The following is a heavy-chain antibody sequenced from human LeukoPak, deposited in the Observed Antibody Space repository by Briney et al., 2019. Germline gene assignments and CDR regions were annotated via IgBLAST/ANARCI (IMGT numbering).Heavy chain of an antibody. J-gene: IGHJ4*02. Sequence: PGGSLRLSCAASGFTFSSYSMDWVRQAPGKGLEWVSSISSSSSYIYYADSVKGRFTISRDNAKNSLYLQMNSLRAEDTAVYYCARALLTDSGKDYWGQGTLVTVSS. D-gene: IGHD1-26*01. CDR3: ARALLTDSGKDY. V-gene: IGHV3-21*01. CDR1: GFTFSSYS. CDR2: ISSSSSYI.